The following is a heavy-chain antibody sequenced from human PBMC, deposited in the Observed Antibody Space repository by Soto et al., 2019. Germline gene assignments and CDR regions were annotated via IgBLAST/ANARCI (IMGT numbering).Heavy chain of an antibody. CDR2: IYYSGST. CDR1: GGSISSYC. J-gene: IGHJ5*02. D-gene: IGHD5-18*01. CDR3: ARGGIQLWSQLWFDP. V-gene: IGHV4-59*01. Sequence: SETLSLTCTVSGGSISSYCWSWIRQPPGKGLEWIGYIYYSGSTNYNPSLKSRVTISVDTSKNQFSLKLSSVTAADTAVYYCARGGIQLWSQLWFDPWGQGTLVTVS.